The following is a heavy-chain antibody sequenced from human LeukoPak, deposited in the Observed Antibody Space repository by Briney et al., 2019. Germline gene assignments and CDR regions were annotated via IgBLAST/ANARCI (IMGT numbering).Heavy chain of an antibody. CDR1: GGSISSSSYY. CDR3: AREEIRAFDI. CDR2: IYYSGST. J-gene: IGHJ3*02. Sequence: SETLSLTCTVSGGSISSSSYYWGWIRQPPGKGLEWIGYIYYSGSTYYNPSLKSRVTISVDTSKNQFSLKLSSVTAADTAVYYCAREEIRAFDIWGQGTMVTVSS. V-gene: IGHV4-30-4*08.